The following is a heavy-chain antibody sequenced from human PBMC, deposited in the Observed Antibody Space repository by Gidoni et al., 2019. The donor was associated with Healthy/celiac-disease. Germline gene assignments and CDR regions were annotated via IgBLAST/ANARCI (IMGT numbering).Heavy chain of an antibody. Sequence: QVQLQQWGAGLLKPSETLSLTCAVYGGSFSGYYWSWIRQPPGKGLEWIGEINHSGSTNYNPSLKSRVTISVDTSKNQFSLKLSSVTAADTAVYYCARAGSSSSSAFDIWGQGTMVTVSS. D-gene: IGHD6-13*01. CDR3: ARAGSSSSSAFDI. CDR1: GGSFSGYY. V-gene: IGHV4-34*01. J-gene: IGHJ3*02. CDR2: INHSGST.